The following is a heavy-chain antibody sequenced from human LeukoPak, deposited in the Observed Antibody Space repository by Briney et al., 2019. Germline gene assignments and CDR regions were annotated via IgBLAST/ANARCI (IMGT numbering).Heavy chain of an antibody. Sequence: SETLSLTCTVSGGSITSYYWSWIRQPPGKGLEWIGYIYYSGTTNYNPSLKGRVTIPVDTSKNQFSLKVNSVTAADTAVYYCVRSKSGTYGWFDPWGQGTLVTVSS. CDR1: GGSITSYY. J-gene: IGHJ5*02. CDR2: IYYSGTT. V-gene: IGHV4-59*01. D-gene: IGHD4-17*01. CDR3: VRSKSGTYGWFDP.